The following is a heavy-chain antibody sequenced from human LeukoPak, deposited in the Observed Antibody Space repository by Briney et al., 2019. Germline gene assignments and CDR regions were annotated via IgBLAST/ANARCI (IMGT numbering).Heavy chain of an antibody. CDR3: ARASSWYYYGMDV. CDR2: INPNSGGT. D-gene: IGHD6-13*01. V-gene: IGHV1-2*02. Sequence: ASVEVSCKASGYTFTGYYMHWVRQAPGQGLEWMGWINPNSGGTNYAQKFQGRVTMTRDTSISTAYMELSRLRSDDTAVYYCARASSWYYYGMDVWGQGTTVTVSS. CDR1: GYTFTGYY. J-gene: IGHJ6*02.